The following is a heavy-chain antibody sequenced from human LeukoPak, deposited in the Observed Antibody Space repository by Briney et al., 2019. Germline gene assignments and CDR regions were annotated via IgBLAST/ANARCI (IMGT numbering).Heavy chain of an antibody. V-gene: IGHV1-46*01. CDR2: INPSDGSA. Sequence: AGVKVSCKAVGYTFPSHKIHWVRQAPGQGLEWMGVINPSDGSARYEKPFQGRVSLTSDTSTSTLYMALSSLRSEDTAVYYCAKDGGTYSTDYWGQGTLVTVSS. J-gene: IGHJ4*02. D-gene: IGHD1-26*01. CDR1: GYTFPSHK. CDR3: AKDGGTYSTDY.